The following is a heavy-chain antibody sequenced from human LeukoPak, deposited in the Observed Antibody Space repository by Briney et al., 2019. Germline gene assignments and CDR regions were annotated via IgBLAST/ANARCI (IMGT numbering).Heavy chain of an antibody. D-gene: IGHD3-9*01. J-gene: IGHJ3*02. V-gene: IGHV3-74*01. Sequence: GGSLRLSCGASGFTFTTHWIHWVRQAPGKGLVWVSRIKPDGSDTNYADSVKGRFTISRDNSNYTLYLQMNSLRAEDTAVYYCANFEGSSQAFHIWGQGTLVTVSS. CDR1: GFTFTTHW. CDR3: ANFEGSSQAFHI. CDR2: IKPDGSDT.